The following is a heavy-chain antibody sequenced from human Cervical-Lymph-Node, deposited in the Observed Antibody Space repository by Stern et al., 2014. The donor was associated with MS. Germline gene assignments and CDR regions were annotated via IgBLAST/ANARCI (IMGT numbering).Heavy chain of an antibody. CDR2: ITSDGGST. CDR3: ARGSR. Sequence: EVQLVESGGGLVQPGGSLRLSCVGSGFTFRNYAMHWVRQAPGKGLEYVSAITSDGGSTYYAKFVKGRFTIYRDNAKNTLYLQMGRLRGDDMAVYYCARGSRWGQGTLVTVSS. J-gene: IGHJ4*02. CDR1: GFTFRNYA. V-gene: IGHV3-64*01.